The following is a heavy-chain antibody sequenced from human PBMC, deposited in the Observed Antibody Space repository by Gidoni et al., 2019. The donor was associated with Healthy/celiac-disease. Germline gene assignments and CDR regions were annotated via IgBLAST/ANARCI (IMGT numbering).Heavy chain of an antibody. CDR3: ARVPGATAGWFDP. V-gene: IGHV1-69*01. CDR2: IIPIFGTA. CDR1: GGTFSSYA. Sequence: QVQLVQSGAEVKKPGSSVQVSCKASGGTFSSYAFSLVRQAPGQGLEWMGGIIPIFGTANYSQKFQGRVTITADESTSTAYMELSSLRSEDTAVYYCARVPGATAGWFDPWGQGTLVTVSS. D-gene: IGHD2-2*01. J-gene: IGHJ5*02.